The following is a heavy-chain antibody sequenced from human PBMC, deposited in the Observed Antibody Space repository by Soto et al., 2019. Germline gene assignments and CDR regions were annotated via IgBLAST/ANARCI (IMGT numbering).Heavy chain of an antibody. CDR3: AREGYGGNPLDYYYYGMDV. CDR2: IIPIFGTA. J-gene: IGHJ6*02. D-gene: IGHD2-15*01. CDR1: GGTFSSYA. Sequence: QVQLVQSGAEVKKPGSSVKVSCKASGGTFSSYAISWVRQAPGQGLEWMGGIIPIFGTANYAQKFQGRVTITADEYKRKAYMELSSIRSEDTAVYYCAREGYGGNPLDYYYYGMDVWGQGTTVTVSS. V-gene: IGHV1-69*12.